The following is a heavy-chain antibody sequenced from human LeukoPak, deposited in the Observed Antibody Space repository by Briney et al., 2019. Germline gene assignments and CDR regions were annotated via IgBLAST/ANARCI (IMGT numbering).Heavy chain of an antibody. V-gene: IGHV1-69*05. D-gene: IGHD5-24*01. CDR3: VRDRSEMATTRTFDY. CDR2: IIPIFGTA. CDR1: GGTFSSYA. Sequence: SVTVSCKASGGTFSSYAISWVRQAPGQGLEWMGGIIPIFGTANYAQKFQGRVTITTDESTSTAYMELSSLRSEDTAVYYCVRDRSEMATTRTFDYWGQGTLVTVSS. J-gene: IGHJ4*02.